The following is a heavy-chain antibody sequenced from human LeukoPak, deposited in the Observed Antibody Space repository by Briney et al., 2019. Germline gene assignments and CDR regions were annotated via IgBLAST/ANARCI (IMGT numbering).Heavy chain of an antibody. CDR2: ISSSGSTI. D-gene: IGHD2-21*01. V-gene: IGHV3-48*03. CDR1: GFTFSSYE. CDR3: AREVFRAHYFDY. Sequence: GGSLRLSCAASGFTFSSYEMNWVRQAPGKGLEWVSYISSSGSTIYYADSVKGRFTISRDNAKNSLYLQMNSLRAEDTAVYYCAREVFRAHYFDYWGQGTLVTVSS. J-gene: IGHJ4*02.